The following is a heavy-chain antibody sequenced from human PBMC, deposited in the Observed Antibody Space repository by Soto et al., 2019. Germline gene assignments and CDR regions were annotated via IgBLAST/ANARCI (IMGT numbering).Heavy chain of an antibody. J-gene: IGHJ6*02. Sequence: SVKVSCKASGGTFSSYAISWVRQAPGQGLEWMGGIIPIFGTANYAQKFQGRVTITADESTSTAYMELSSLRSEDTAVYYCARESQDLRNYYFWSGYRDGLSVSGQG. CDR3: ARESQDLRNYYFWSGYRDGLSV. D-gene: IGHD3-3*01. CDR1: GGTFSSYA. CDR2: IIPIFGTA. V-gene: IGHV1-69*13.